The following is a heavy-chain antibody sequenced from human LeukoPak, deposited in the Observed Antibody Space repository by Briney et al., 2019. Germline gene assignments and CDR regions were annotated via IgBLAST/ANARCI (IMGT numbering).Heavy chain of an antibody. CDR3: ARVGRHYDFWSGYWGEFDP. CDR2: IKQDGSEK. CDR1: GFIFSSYW. D-gene: IGHD3-3*01. J-gene: IGHJ5*02. Sequence: PGGSLRLSCAASGFIFSSYWMSWVRQAPGKGLEWVANIKQDGSEKYYVDSVKGRFTISRDNAKNSLYLQMNSLRAEDTAVYYCARVGRHYDFWSGYWGEFDPWGQGTLVTVSS. V-gene: IGHV3-7*01.